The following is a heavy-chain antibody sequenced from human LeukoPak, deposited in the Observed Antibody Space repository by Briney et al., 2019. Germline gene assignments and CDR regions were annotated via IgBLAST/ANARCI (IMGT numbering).Heavy chain of an antibody. V-gene: IGHV3-48*03. Sequence: GGSLRLSCAASGFTFRSCEMNWVGQAPGKGLEWVSYISSSDSSTHYADSVKGRFTISRDNAKNSLYLQMNSLRVEDMGVYYCARETRGHYYDSSGPDHWGQGTLVTVSS. J-gene: IGHJ5*02. CDR2: ISSSDSST. CDR1: GFTFRSCE. CDR3: ARETRGHYYDSSGPDH. D-gene: IGHD3-22*01.